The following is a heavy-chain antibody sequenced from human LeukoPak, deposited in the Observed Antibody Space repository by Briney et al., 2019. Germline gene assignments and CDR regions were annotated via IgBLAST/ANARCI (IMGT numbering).Heavy chain of an antibody. V-gene: IGHV1-69*04. J-gene: IGHJ4*02. CDR2: IIPILGIA. CDR3: ARGGQWLVHYFDY. CDR1: GGTFSSYA. D-gene: IGHD6-19*01. Sequence: AASVKVSCKASGGTFSSYAISWVRQAPGQGLEWMGRIIPILGIANYAQKFQGRVTITADKSTSTAYMELSSLRSEDTAVYYCARGGQWLVHYFDYWGQGTLVTVSS.